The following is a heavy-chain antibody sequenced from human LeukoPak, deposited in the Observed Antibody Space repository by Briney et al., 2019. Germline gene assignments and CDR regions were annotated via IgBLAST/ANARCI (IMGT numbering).Heavy chain of an antibody. CDR3: ARDGGSDQYYFDN. V-gene: IGHV4-4*02. Sequence: SGTLSLTCGVSGASISRPYWWSWVRQPPGKGLEWIAEISHSGTTHYNPSLKSRVIISVDKSKNQVFLKLNSVTAADTAMYYCARDGGSDQYYFDNWGQGTLVTVSS. J-gene: IGHJ4*02. D-gene: IGHD6-19*01. CDR2: ISHSGTT. CDR1: GASISRPYW.